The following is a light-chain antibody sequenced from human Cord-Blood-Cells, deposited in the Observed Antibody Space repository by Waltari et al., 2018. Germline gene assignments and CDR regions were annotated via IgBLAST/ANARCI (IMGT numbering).Light chain of an antibody. V-gene: IGKV4-1*01. CDR2: WAT. CDR1: QSVLYSANNKNY. Sequence: DIVMTQSPDSLAVSLGERATINCKSSQSVLYSANNKNYLAWYQQKPGQPPKLLIYWATTREAGVPDRFSGSGSGTDFTLTISSLRAEDVAVYYYQQYYSTPPTFGQGTKVEIK. CDR3: QQYYSTPPT. J-gene: IGKJ1*01.